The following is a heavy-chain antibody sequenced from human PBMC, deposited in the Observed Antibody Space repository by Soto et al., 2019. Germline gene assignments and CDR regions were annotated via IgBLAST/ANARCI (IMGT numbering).Heavy chain of an antibody. CDR1: GFTFTSYA. V-gene: IGHV3-23*01. CDR2: ISGSGGSA. CDR3: AKLREYYDYIWGSYRYEDWFDP. J-gene: IGHJ5*02. D-gene: IGHD3-16*02. Sequence: PGGSLRLSCAASGFTFTSYAMSWVRQAPGKGLEWVSAISGSGGSAYYADSVKGRFTISRDNSKNTLYLQMNSLRAEDTAVYYCAKLREYYDYIWGSYRYEDWFDPWGQGTLVTVSS.